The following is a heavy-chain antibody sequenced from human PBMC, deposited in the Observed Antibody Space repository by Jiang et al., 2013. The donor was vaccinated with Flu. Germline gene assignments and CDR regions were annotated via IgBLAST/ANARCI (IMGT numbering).Heavy chain of an antibody. V-gene: IGHV3-23*01. CDR2: ISGSGGST. CDR3: AKVAVGKVAVAGAFDY. J-gene: IGHJ4*02. Sequence: QLLESGGGLVQPGGSLRLSCAASGFTFSSYAMSWVRQAPGKGLEWVSAISGSGGSTYYADSVKGRFTISRDNSKNTLYLQMNSLRAEDTAVYYCAKVAVGKVAVAGAFDYWGQGTLVTVSS. CDR1: GFTFSSYA. D-gene: IGHD6-19*01.